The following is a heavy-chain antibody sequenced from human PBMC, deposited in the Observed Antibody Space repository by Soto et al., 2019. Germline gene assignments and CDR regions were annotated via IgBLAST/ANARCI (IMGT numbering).Heavy chain of an antibody. CDR1: GFTFSSHE. CDR2: ISGSGSTV. V-gene: IGHV3-48*03. J-gene: IGHJ1*01. CDR3: ARGGVY. Sequence: GGSLRLSCEATGFTFSSHEMNWIRQTPGKRLEWIARISGSGSTVNYADSVKGRFTISRDNVQRTLHLQMDSLRVEDTGVYYCARGGVYWGRGTLVTVSS. D-gene: IGHD2-8*01.